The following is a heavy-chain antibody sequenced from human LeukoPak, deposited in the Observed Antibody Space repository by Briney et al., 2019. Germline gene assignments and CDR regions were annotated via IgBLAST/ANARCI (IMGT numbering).Heavy chain of an antibody. CDR2: IRSKTNSYAT. J-gene: IGHJ6*02. CDR1: GFTFSGSA. V-gene: IGHV3-73*01. D-gene: IGHD3-10*01. CDR3: TRFNRDPYGMDV. Sequence: GGSLRLSCAASGFTFSGSAIHWVRQASGKGLEWDGRIRSKTNSYATAYAASVQGRFIISRDDSKNTAYLQMNSLKTEDTAVYYCTRFNRDPYGMDVWGQGTTVTVSS.